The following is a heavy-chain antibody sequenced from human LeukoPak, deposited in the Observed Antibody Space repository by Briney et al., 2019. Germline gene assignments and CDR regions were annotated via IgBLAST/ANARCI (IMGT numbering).Heavy chain of an antibody. CDR1: GYTFTGYY. Sequence: ASVKVSCKASGYTFTGYYMHWVRQAPGQGLEWMGWINPNSGGTNYAQKFQGRVTMTRDTSISTAYMELSRLRSDDTAVYYCARELGAAARSDYWGQGTLVTVSS. CDR3: ARELGAAARSDY. J-gene: IGHJ4*02. CDR2: INPNSGGT. V-gene: IGHV1-2*02. D-gene: IGHD6-13*01.